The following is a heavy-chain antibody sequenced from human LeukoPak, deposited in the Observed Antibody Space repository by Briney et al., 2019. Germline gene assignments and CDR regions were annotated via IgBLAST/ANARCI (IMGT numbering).Heavy chain of an antibody. CDR2: ISTSGRTI. CDR1: GFTFSTYE. J-gene: IGHJ4*02. V-gene: IGHV3-48*03. Sequence: GGSLRLSCAASGFTFSTYEMSWVRQAPGKGLEWVSYISTSGRTIYYADSVKGRFTISRDNAKNSLYLQINSLRAEDTAVYYCARALGLFSGSYYGRDSRFDYWGQGTLVTVSS. CDR3: ARALGLFSGSYYGRDSRFDY. D-gene: IGHD1-26*01.